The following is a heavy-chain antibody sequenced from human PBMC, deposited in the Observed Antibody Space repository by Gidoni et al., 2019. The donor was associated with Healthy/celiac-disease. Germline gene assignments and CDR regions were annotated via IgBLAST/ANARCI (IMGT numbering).Heavy chain of an antibody. CDR3: AREPNCSGGSCYPGDWFDP. CDR2: INHSGST. Sequence: QVQLQQWGAGLLKPSETLSLTCAVYGGSFSGYYWSWIRQPPGKGLEWIGEINHSGSTNYNPSLKSGVTISVDTSKNQFSLKLSSVTAADTAVYYCAREPNCSGGSCYPGDWFDPWGQGTLVTVSS. J-gene: IGHJ5*02. CDR1: GGSFSGYY. D-gene: IGHD2-15*01. V-gene: IGHV4-34*01.